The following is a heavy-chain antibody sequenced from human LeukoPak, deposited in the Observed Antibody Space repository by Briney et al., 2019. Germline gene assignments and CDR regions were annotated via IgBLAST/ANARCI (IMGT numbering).Heavy chain of an antibody. Sequence: ASVKVSCKASGYTFTGYYMHWVRQAPGQGLEWMGWISAYNGNTNYAQKLQGRVTMTTDTSTSTAYMELRSLRSDDTAVYYCARDIGSYYSRRHFDYWGQGTLVTVSS. CDR3: ARDIGSYYSRRHFDY. CDR2: ISAYNGNT. J-gene: IGHJ4*02. CDR1: GYTFTGYY. D-gene: IGHD1-26*01. V-gene: IGHV1-18*04.